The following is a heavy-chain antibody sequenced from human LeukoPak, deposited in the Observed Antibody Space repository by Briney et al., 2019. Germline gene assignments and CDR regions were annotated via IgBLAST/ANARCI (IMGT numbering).Heavy chain of an antibody. CDR2: ISYDGSNK. CDR3: ARARGIAARERPTDY. CDR1: GFTFSSYA. V-gene: IGHV3-30*04. J-gene: IGHJ4*02. D-gene: IGHD6-6*01. Sequence: GGSPRLSCAASGFTFSSYAMHWVRQAPGKGLEWVAVISYDGSNKYYADSVKGRFTISRDNSKNTLYLQMNSLRAEDTAVYYCARARGIAARERPTDYWGQGTLVTVSS.